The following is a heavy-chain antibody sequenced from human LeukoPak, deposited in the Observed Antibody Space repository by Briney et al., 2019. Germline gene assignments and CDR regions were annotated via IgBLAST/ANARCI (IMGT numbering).Heavy chain of an antibody. Sequence: GGSLRLSCAASGFTFSSYAMSWVRQAPGKGLEWVSAISGSGGSTYYADSVKGRFTISRDNSKNTLYLQMNSLRAEDTAVYYCAKGEFDDPDYYGSGSHYGMDVWGQGTTVTVSS. CDR2: ISGSGGST. CDR3: AKGEFDDPDYYGSGSHYGMDV. D-gene: IGHD3-10*01. CDR1: GFTFSSYA. J-gene: IGHJ6*02. V-gene: IGHV3-23*01.